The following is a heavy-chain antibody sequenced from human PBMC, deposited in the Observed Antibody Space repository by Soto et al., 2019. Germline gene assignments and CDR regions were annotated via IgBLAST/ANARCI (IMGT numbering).Heavy chain of an antibody. CDR2: ISGSGDKT. CDR3: AKDHRIFFDGASSHGALDY. Sequence: EVQLLESGGGLVQPGGSLRLSCGASGFIFRNFAMSWVRQAPGKGLEWVSTISGSGDKTYSADSVKGRFTISRDNSKDTLYLQMSSLRAEDTAVYYCAKDHRIFFDGASSHGALDYWGQGTAVTVSS. CDR1: GFIFRNFA. V-gene: IGHV3-23*01. D-gene: IGHD2-15*01. J-gene: IGHJ4*02.